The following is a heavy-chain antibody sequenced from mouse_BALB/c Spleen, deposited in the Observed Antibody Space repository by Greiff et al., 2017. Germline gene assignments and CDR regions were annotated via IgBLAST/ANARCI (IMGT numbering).Heavy chain of an antibody. J-gene: IGHJ4*01. Sequence: VQLQQSGPELVKPGASVKMSCKASGYTFTSYVMHWVKQKPGQGLEWIGYINPYNDGTKYNEKFKGKATLTSDKSSSTAYMELRSLTSEDSAVYYCATWAYYGNYLYAMDYWGQGTSVTVSS. CDR1: GYTFTSYV. D-gene: IGHD2-10*01. V-gene: IGHV1-14*01. CDR2: INPYNDGT. CDR3: ATWAYYGNYLYAMDY.